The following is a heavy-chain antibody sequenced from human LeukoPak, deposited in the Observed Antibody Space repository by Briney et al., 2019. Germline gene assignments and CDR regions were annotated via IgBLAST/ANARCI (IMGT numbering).Heavy chain of an antibody. CDR1: GFAFTTYS. D-gene: IGHD4-23*01. Sequence: GGSLRLSCAASGFAFTTYSINWVRQAPGKGLEWVSYINSDSSFISYADSVKGRFTVSRDNAKNSLYLQMNSLRAEDTAVYYCAKDTGGNSGYYGYWGQGTLVTVSS. CDR2: INSDSSFI. CDR3: AKDTGGNSGYYGY. J-gene: IGHJ4*02. V-gene: IGHV3-48*01.